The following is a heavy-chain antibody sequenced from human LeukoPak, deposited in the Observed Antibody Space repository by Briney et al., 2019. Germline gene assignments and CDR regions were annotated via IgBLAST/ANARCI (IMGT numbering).Heavy chain of an antibody. V-gene: IGHV1-18*01. D-gene: IGHD1-26*01. Sequence: ASXXVSCKASGYTFTSYGISWVRQAPGQGREWMGWISAYNGNTNYAQKHQGRVTITTDTSTSTAYMELRSLKSDDTAVYYCARALWEGYFDYWGQGTLVTVSS. CDR2: ISAYNGNT. J-gene: IGHJ4*02. CDR3: ARALWEGYFDY. CDR1: GYTFTSYG.